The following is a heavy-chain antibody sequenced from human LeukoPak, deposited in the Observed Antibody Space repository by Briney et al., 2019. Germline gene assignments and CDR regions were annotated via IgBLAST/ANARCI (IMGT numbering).Heavy chain of an antibody. V-gene: IGHV1-24*01. Sequence: ASVKVSCKVSGYTLTELSMHWVRQAPGKGLEWMGGFDPEDGETIYAQKFQGRVTMTRDTSISTAYMELSRLRSDDTAVYYCARVPDYGDDGWFDPWGQGTLVTVSS. CDR1: GYTLTELS. CDR3: ARVPDYGDDGWFDP. J-gene: IGHJ5*02. D-gene: IGHD4-17*01. CDR2: FDPEDGET.